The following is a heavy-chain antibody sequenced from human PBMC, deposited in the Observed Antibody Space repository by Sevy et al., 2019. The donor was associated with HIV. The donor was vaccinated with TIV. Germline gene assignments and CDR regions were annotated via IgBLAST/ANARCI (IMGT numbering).Heavy chain of an antibody. V-gene: IGHV3-33*01. Sequence: GGSLRLSCAASGFTPSTYGMHGVRQAPGKGLEWVAVIGYDGSNKYYADSVRGRFTISRDNFKNSLFLQMDSRRGEDTAVYYCARDPRMYGDYLLAYFDYWGQGTLVTVSS. CDR2: IGYDGSNK. CDR3: ARDPRMYGDYLLAYFDY. D-gene: IGHD2-8*01. CDR1: GFTPSTYG. J-gene: IGHJ4*02.